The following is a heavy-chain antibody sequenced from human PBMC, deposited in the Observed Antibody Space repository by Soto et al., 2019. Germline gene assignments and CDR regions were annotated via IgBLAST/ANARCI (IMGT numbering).Heavy chain of an antibody. V-gene: IGHV4-39*07. D-gene: IGHD2-2*01. CDR3: AKDLASCSSTSCSASDAFDI. CDR2: IFYSGSA. Sequence: PSETLSLTCSVSGGSISNPIYYWAWIRQPPGKGLEWLGSIFYSGSAYYNPSLKGRVTLSVDTSQNQFSLKLSSVTAADTAVYFCAKDLASCSSTSCSASDAFDIWGQGTMVTVSS. J-gene: IGHJ3*02. CDR1: GGSISNPIYY.